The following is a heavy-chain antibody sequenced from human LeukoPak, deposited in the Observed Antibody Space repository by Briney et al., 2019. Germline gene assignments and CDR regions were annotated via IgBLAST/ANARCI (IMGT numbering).Heavy chain of an antibody. J-gene: IGHJ4*02. V-gene: IGHV1-46*01. CDR1: GYTFTSYY. CDR2: INPSGGST. Sequence: PGASVKVSCKASGYTFTSYYMHWVRQPPGQGLEWMGIINPSGGSTSYAQKFQGRVTMTRDMSTSTVYMELSSLRSEDTAVYYCARGKGTTRDGYNCVYWGQGTLVTVSS. CDR3: ARGKGTTRDGYNCVY. D-gene: IGHD5-24*01.